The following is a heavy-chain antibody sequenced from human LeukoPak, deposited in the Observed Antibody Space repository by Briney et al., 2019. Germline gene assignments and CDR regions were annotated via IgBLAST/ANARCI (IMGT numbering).Heavy chain of an antibody. D-gene: IGHD5-24*01. CDR1: GFTFSSYE. V-gene: IGHV3-48*03. CDR2: ISSSGSTI. J-gene: IGHJ4*02. CDR3: ARAGHGYKYYFDY. Sequence: PGGSLRLSCAASGFTFSSYEMNWVRQAPGKGLEWVSYISSSGSTIYYADSVKGRFTISRDNAKNSLYLQMNSLRAEDTAVYYCARAGHGYKYYFDYWGQGTLVTVSS.